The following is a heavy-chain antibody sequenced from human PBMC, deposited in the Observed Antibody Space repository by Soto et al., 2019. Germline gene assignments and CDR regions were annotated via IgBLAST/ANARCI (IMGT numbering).Heavy chain of an antibody. Sequence: PTETLSLTCADSGGSISSSNCWSWVRHPPGKGLEWIGEIYHSGSTNYNPSLKSRVTISVDKSKNQFSLKLSSVTAADTAVYYCARYKSNYYYGMDVWGQGTTVTVS. CDR2: IYHSGST. V-gene: IGHV4-4*02. J-gene: IGHJ6*02. CDR1: GGSISSSNC. CDR3: ARYKSNYYYGMDV. D-gene: IGHD1-20*01.